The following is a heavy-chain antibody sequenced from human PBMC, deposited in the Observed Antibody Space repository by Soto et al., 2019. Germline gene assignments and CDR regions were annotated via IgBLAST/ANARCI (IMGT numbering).Heavy chain of an antibody. V-gene: IGHV4-4*07. D-gene: IGHD6-19*01. Sequence: QVQLQESGPGLVKPSETLYLTCPVSGGYISSYYWSWIRQPAGQGLEWIGRIYTSGSTNYNTSLKSRVTLSVDTSKNQYSLKLSSVTAADTDVYYCARDRGSSCLWYFDLWVRGTLVTVSS. CDR1: GGYISSYY. CDR3: ARDRGSSCLWYFDL. CDR2: IYTSGST. J-gene: IGHJ2*01.